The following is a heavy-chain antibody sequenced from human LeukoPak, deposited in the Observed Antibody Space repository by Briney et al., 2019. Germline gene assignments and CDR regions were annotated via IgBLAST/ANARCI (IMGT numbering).Heavy chain of an antibody. CDR2: ISGDGSST. V-gene: IGHV3-74*01. J-gene: IGHJ4*02. D-gene: IGHD6-19*01. CDR1: GFTFSNHW. CDR3: ARRVRSTGWYNFDF. Sequence: GGSLRLSCAASGFTFSNHWMHWVRQAPGKGLVWVSRISGDGSSTSYADSVKGRFTISRDNAKNTLYLQMNSLRAEDTAVYYCARRVRSTGWYNFDFWGQGTLVTVSS.